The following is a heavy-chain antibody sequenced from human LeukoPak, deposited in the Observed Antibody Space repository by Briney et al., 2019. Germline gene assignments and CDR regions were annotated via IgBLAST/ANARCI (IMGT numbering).Heavy chain of an antibody. CDR3: AKDQESAVAGTGIGFDY. J-gene: IGHJ4*02. CDR2: ISGSGGST. Sequence: GGSLRLSCAASGFTFSSYAMSWVRQAPGKGLEWVSAISGSGGSTYYADSVKGRFTISRDNSKNTLYLQMNSLRAEDTAVYYCAKDQESAVAGTGIGFDYWGQGTLVTFSS. V-gene: IGHV3-23*01. CDR1: GFTFSSYA. D-gene: IGHD6-19*01.